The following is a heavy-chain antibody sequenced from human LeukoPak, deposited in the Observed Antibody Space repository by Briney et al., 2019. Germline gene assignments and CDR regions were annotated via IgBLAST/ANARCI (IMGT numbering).Heavy chain of an antibody. CDR1: GFTFSSYW. CDR2: INGDGSEK. D-gene: IGHD3-3*01. Sequence: GGSLRLSCADSGFTFSSYWMTWVRQAPGRGLEWVANINGDGSEKYYVDSAKGRFSISRDNAKNSLYLQMNSLRAEDTAVYYCAREDFSDWGQGTLVTVSS. V-gene: IGHV3-7*01. J-gene: IGHJ4*02. CDR3: AREDFSD.